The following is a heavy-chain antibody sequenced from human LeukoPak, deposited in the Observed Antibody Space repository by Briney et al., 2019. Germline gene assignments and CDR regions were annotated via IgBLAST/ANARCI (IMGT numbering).Heavy chain of an antibody. V-gene: IGHV1-18*01. J-gene: IGHJ4*02. CDR2: ISAYNGNT. Sequence: ASVKVSCKASGGTFSSYAISWVRQAPGQGLEWMGWISAYNGNTNYAQKLQGRVTMTTDTSTSTAYMELRSLRSDDTAVYYCARDQGDYVWGSYRSIDYWGQGTLVTVSS. D-gene: IGHD3-16*02. CDR3: ARDQGDYVWGSYRSIDY. CDR1: GGTFSSYA.